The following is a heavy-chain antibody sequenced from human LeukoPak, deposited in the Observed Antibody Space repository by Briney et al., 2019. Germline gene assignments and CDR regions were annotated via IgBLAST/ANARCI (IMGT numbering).Heavy chain of an antibody. Sequence: PGGSLRLSCAASGFTFSSYWMSWVRQAPGKGLEWVANIKQDGSEKYYVDSVKGRFTISRDNAKNSLYLQMNSLRAEDTAMYYCARDRLYCSSTSCGGTHNYWGQGTLVTVSS. J-gene: IGHJ4*02. CDR3: ARDRLYCSSTSCGGTHNY. CDR2: IKQDGSEK. D-gene: IGHD2-2*01. CDR1: GFTFSSYW. V-gene: IGHV3-7*01.